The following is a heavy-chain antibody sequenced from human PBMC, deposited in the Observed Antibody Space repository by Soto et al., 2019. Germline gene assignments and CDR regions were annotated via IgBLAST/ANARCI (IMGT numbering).Heavy chain of an antibody. V-gene: IGHV2-5*02. Sequence: SGPTLVNPTQTLTLTCTVSGFSITGNGEGVGWIRQPPGKALEWLALIYWADDKRYNPSLRNRLTITLDNSKDQVILTMTDMGPADTATYYCAHGYVQLLATFHYFDSWGQGTQVTVSS. D-gene: IGHD2-2*01. J-gene: IGHJ4*02. CDR2: IYWADDK. CDR1: GFSITGNGEG. CDR3: AHGYVQLLATFHYFDS.